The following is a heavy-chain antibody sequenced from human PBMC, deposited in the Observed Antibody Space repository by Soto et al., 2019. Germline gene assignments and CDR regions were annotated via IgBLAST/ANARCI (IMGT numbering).Heavy chain of an antibody. Sequence: WASVKVSCKASGGTFSSYAISWVRQAPGQGLEWMGGIIPIFGTANYAQKFQGRVTITADESTSTAYMELSSLRSEDTAVYYCARDGGFGELLVGYYYYGMDVWGQGTTVTVSS. D-gene: IGHD3-10*01. J-gene: IGHJ6*02. CDR2: IIPIFGTA. V-gene: IGHV1-69*13. CDR3: ARDGGFGELLVGYYYYGMDV. CDR1: GGTFSSYA.